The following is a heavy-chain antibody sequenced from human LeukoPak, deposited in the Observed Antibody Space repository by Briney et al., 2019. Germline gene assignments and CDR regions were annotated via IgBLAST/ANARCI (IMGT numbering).Heavy chain of an antibody. V-gene: IGHV3-23*01. Sequence: GGSLRLSCAASGFTFSTYAMSWVRQAPGKGLEWVSTIINSGGTYYADSVKGRFTISRDNSKNTLYLQMNSLRAEDTAVYYCAKSPYCSSTSCYPYFDYWGQGTLVTVSS. J-gene: IGHJ4*02. CDR2: IINSGGT. CDR3: AKSPYCSSTSCYPYFDY. CDR1: GFTFSTYA. D-gene: IGHD2-2*01.